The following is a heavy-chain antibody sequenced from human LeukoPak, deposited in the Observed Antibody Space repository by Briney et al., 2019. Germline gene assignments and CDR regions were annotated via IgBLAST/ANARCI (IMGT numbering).Heavy chain of an antibody. J-gene: IGHJ6*02. CDR2: IRSKAYGGTT. D-gene: IGHD2-21*02. V-gene: IGHV3-49*04. Sequence: GGSLRLSCTASGFTLGDYAMSWVRQAPGKGLEWVGFIRSKAYGGTTEYAASVKGRFTISRDDSKSIAYLQMNSLKTEDTAVYYCTRENCGGDCYYHYYYYGMDVWGQGTTVTVSS. CDR3: TRENCGGDCYYHYYYYGMDV. CDR1: GFTLGDYA.